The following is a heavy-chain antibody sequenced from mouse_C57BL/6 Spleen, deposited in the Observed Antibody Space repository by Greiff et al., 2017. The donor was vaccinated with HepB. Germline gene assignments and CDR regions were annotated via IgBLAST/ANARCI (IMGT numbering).Heavy chain of an antibody. Sequence: EVQRVESGPGLVKPSQSLSLTCSVTGYSITSGYYWNWIRQFPGNKLEWMGYISYDGSNNYNPSLKNRISITRDTSKNQFFLKLNSVTTEDTATYYCASSHYSNYAMDYWGQGTSVTVSS. CDR2: ISYDGSN. J-gene: IGHJ4*01. D-gene: IGHD2-5*01. CDR1: GYSITSGYY. CDR3: ASSHYSNYAMDY. V-gene: IGHV3-6*01.